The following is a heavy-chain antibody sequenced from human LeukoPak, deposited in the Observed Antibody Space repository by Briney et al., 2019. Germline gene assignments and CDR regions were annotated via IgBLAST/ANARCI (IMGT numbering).Heavy chain of an antibody. CDR1: GGSISSGVYC. CDR3: DGGGSLHGMDV. J-gene: IGHJ6*02. V-gene: IGHV4-30-4*03. CDR2: ICSSGSA. D-gene: IGHD2-15*01. Sequence: PSETLPLTCTVSGGSISSGVYCWSWIRQRPGEGLQWIGYICSSGSAYYNASLKSRVSMSTDTSNNQFSLKLNSVTAADTAVYARDGGGSLHGMDVWGQGTTVTVSS.